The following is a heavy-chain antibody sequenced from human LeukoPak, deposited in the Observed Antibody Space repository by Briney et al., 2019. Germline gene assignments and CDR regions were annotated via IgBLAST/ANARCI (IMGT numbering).Heavy chain of an antibody. Sequence: SVKVSCKASGCIFSSYAISWVRQAPGQGLEWMGGIIPIFGTANYAQKFQGRVTITADESTSTAYMELSSLRSEDAAVYYCARSRYSYGYGVDYWGQGTLVTVSS. V-gene: IGHV1-69*13. CDR1: GCIFSSYA. CDR3: ARSRYSYGYGVDY. J-gene: IGHJ4*02. CDR2: IIPIFGTA. D-gene: IGHD5-18*01.